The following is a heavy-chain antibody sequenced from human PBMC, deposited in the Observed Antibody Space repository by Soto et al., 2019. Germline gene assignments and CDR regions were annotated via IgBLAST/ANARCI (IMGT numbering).Heavy chain of an antibody. J-gene: IGHJ4*02. V-gene: IGHV3-33*01. D-gene: IGHD3-22*01. CDR1: GFTFSSYG. Sequence: GGSLRLSCAASGFTFSSYGMHWVRQAPGKGLEWVAVIWYDGSNKYYADSVKGRFTISRDNSKNTLYLQMNSLRAEDTAVYYCARGPPSGYYYDSSGYYPDFDYWGQGTLVTVSS. CDR2: IWYDGSNK. CDR3: ARGPPSGYYYDSSGYYPDFDY.